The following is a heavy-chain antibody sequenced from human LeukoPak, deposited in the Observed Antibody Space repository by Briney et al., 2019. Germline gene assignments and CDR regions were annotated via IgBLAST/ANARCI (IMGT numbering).Heavy chain of an antibody. CDR3: ATDPRLLIY. V-gene: IGHV3-11*01. CDR2: ISGSSSDI. J-gene: IGHJ4*01. D-gene: IGHD2-21*01. Sequence: GGSLRLSCVVSGFSFSDSYMTWIRQTPGKGLEWLAYISGSSSDIYYADSVKGRFAISRDNAKNSLFLQMNGLRPEDTALYYCATDPRLLIYWGHGTLVTVSS. CDR1: GFSFSDSY.